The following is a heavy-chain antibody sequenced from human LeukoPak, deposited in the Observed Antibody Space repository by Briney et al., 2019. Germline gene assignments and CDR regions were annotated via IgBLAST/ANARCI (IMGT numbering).Heavy chain of an antibody. D-gene: IGHD5-24*01. V-gene: IGHV3-53*04. J-gene: IGHJ4*02. Sequence: GGSLRLSCAASGFTVSNNDMGWVRQAPGKGLEWVSLIFSGGATYYADSVKGQFTISRHNSNNTLYLQMTSLTAEDTAVYYCAKMGRDGYYFDHWGQGTLVTVSS. CDR2: IFSGGAT. CDR1: GFTVSNND. CDR3: AKMGRDGYYFDH.